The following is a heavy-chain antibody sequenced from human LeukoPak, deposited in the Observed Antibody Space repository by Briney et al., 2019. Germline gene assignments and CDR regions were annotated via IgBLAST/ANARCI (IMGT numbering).Heavy chain of an antibody. CDR3: AAGTTH. Sequence: SETLSLTCTVSGYSISSGYYWGWIRQPPGKGLEWIGSIYHSGSTYYNPSLKSRVTISVDTSKNQFSLKLSSVTAADTAVYYCAAGTTHWGQGTLVTVSS. CDR2: IYHSGST. V-gene: IGHV4-38-2*02. D-gene: IGHD6-13*01. J-gene: IGHJ4*02. CDR1: GYSISSGYY.